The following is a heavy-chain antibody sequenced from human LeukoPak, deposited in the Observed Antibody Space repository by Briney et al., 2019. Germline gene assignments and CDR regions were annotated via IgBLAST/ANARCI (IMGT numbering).Heavy chain of an antibody. V-gene: IGHV4-4*07. D-gene: IGHD6-13*01. CDR2: MYTSGSS. CDR3: ARESMAAAGRSFDY. J-gene: IGHJ4*02. Sequence: SETLSLTCTVSGGSISSYYWSWIRQPAGKGLEWIGRMYTSGSSNYNPSLKSRVTMSVDTSKNQFSLKLSSVTAADTAVYYCARESMAAAGRSFDYWGQGTLVTVSS. CDR1: GGSISSYY.